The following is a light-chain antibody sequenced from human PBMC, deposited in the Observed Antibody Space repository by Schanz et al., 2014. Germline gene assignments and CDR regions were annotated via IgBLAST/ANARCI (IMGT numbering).Light chain of an antibody. CDR2: EVT. CDR3: SSYTRNSSGYVV. Sequence: QSALTQPPSASGSPGQSVTISCTGTSSDFGAYNSVSWYQQHPGKAPKVIIYEVTKRPSGVPDRFSGSKSGNTASLTVSGLQAEDEADYYCSSYTRNSSGYVVFGGGTKLTVL. J-gene: IGLJ2*01. CDR1: SSDFGAYNS. V-gene: IGLV2-8*01.